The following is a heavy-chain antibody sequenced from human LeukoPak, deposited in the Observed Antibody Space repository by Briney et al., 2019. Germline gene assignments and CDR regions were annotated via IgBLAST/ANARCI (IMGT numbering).Heavy chain of an antibody. Sequence: PGGSLRLSCAASGFTFSDYYMSWIRQAPGKGLEWVSYISSSSSYTNYADSVKGRFTISRDNAKNSLYLQMNSLRAEDTAMYYCARDRKYSTSTLVDYWGQGTLVTVSS. CDR1: GFTFSDYY. CDR2: ISSSSSYT. CDR3: ARDRKYSTSTLVDY. D-gene: IGHD6-6*01. J-gene: IGHJ4*02. V-gene: IGHV3-11*05.